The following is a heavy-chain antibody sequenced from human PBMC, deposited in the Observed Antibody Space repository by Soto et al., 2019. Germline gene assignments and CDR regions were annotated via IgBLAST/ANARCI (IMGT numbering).Heavy chain of an antibody. CDR2: INPNSGGT. CDR3: ARVSPDCTNGVCYKDYYGMDV. CDR1: GYTFTGYY. Sequence: ASVKVSCKASGYTFTGYYMNWVRQAPGQGLEWMGWINPNSGGTNYAQKFQGWVTMTRDTSISTAYMELSRLRSDDTAVYYCARVSPDCTNGVCYKDYYGMDVWGQGTTVTVSS. V-gene: IGHV1-2*04. D-gene: IGHD2-8*01. J-gene: IGHJ6*02.